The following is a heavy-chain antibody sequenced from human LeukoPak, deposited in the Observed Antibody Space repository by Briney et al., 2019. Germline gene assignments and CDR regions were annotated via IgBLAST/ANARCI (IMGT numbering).Heavy chain of an antibody. CDR2: IYYTGGT. CDR3: AKYGNSGWVIDN. Sequence: PSETLSLTCTVSGGSIGSNYWTWIRQPPGKGLEYIGYIYYTGGTNYNPSLKSRVTISVDTSKNQFSLKLSSVTAADTAVYFCAKYGNSGWVIDNWGQGTLVTVSS. D-gene: IGHD6-19*01. J-gene: IGHJ4*02. V-gene: IGHV4-59*08. CDR1: GGSIGSNY.